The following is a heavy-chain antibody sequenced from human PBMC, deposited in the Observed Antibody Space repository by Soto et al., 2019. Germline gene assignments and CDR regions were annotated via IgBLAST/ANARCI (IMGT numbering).Heavy chain of an antibody. V-gene: IGHV4-30-4*01. D-gene: IGHD3-10*01. Sequence: TLSLTCTVSGGSISSGDYYWSWIRQPPGKGLEWIGYIYYSGSTYYNPSLKSRVTISVDTSKNQFSLKLSSVTAADTAVYYCARTYYYGSGSYYFQHWGQGTLVTVSS. CDR1: GGSISSGDYY. CDR2: IYYSGST. CDR3: ARTYYYGSGSYYFQH. J-gene: IGHJ1*01.